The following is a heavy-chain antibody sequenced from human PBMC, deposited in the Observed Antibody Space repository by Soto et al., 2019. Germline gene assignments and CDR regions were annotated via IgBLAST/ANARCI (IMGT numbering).Heavy chain of an antibody. CDR3: ARDAPYSSSSLDY. V-gene: IGHV3-30-3*01. Sequence: PGGSLRLSCAASGFTFSSYAMHWVRQAPGKGLEWVAVISYDGSNKYYADSVKGRFTISRDNSKNTLYLQMNSLRAEDTAVFYCARDAPYSSSSLDYWGQGTLVTVSS. D-gene: IGHD6-6*01. CDR2: ISYDGSNK. CDR1: GFTFSSYA. J-gene: IGHJ4*02.